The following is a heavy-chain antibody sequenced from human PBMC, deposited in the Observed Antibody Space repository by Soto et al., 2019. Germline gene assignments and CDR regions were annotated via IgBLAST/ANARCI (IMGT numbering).Heavy chain of an antibody. CDR1: GGSISGYY. CDR3: ARIGDYGDMDV. V-gene: IGHV4-59*12. D-gene: IGHD3-10*01. Sequence: SETLSLTCTVSGGSISGYYWSWIRQPPGKGLEWIGEIYHRGSTNYNPSLKSRVTISVDKSKNQFSLKLSSVTAADTAVYYCARIGDYGDMDVWGQGTTVTVSS. J-gene: IGHJ6*02. CDR2: IYHRGST.